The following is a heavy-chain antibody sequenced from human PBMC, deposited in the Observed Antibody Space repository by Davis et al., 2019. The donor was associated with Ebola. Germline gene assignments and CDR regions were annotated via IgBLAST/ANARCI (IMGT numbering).Heavy chain of an antibody. D-gene: IGHD4-11*01. J-gene: IGHJ4*02. V-gene: IGHV3-15*01. CDR3: IIQAAYYFDY. Sequence: GESLKISCAASGFTFSNAWMSWVRQAPGKGLEWVGRIKSKTDGGTTDYAAPVKGRFTISRDDSKNTLYLQMNSLKTEDTAVYYCIIQAAYYFDYWGQGTLVTVSS. CDR2: IKSKTDGGTT. CDR1: GFTFSNAW.